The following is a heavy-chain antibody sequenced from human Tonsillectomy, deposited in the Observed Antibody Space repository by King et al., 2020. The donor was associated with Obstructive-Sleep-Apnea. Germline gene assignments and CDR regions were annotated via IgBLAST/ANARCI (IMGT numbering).Heavy chain of an antibody. CDR1: GFTFSSYA. V-gene: IGHV3-23*04. Sequence: VQLVESGGGLVQPGGSLRLSCAASGFTFSSYAMSWVRQAPGKGLEWVSTISGRGGSTYYADSVKGRFTISRGNSKNTLYLQMNSLRAEDTAVYYCAKEVYYYDSSGYSAPFDYWGQGTLVTVSS. D-gene: IGHD3-22*01. CDR2: ISGRGGST. CDR3: AKEVYYYDSSGYSAPFDY. J-gene: IGHJ4*02.